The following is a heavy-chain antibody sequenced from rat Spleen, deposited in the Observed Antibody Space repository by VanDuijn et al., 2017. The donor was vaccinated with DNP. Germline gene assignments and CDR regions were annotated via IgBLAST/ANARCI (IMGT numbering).Heavy chain of an antibody. V-gene: IGHV2-16*01. CDR3: ARAHDGTYYYGNYFDF. CDR2: MWSDGDT. Sequence: QVQLKESGPGLVQPSETLSLTCTVSGFSLTSYSVSWVRQPSGKGPEWMGRMWSDGDTAYNSALKSRLTISRDTSKSQVFLKMNSVQTEDTAMYFCARAHDGTYYYGNYFDFWGQGVMVTVSS. D-gene: IGHD1-12*02. CDR1: GFSLTSYS. J-gene: IGHJ2*01.